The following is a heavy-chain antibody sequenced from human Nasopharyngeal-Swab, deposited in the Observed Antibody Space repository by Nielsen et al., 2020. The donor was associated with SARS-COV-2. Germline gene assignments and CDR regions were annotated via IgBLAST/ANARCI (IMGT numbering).Heavy chain of an antibody. CDR2: IYYSGST. CDR3: ARGEFRKYYFDY. V-gene: IGHV4-31*03. Sequence: SETLSLTCTVSGGSTSSGGYYWSWIRQHPGKGLEWIGYIYYSGSTYYNPSLKSRVTISVDTSKNQFSLKLSSVTAADTAVYYCARGEFRKYYFDYWGRGILVTVSS. CDR1: GGSTSSGGYY. J-gene: IGHJ4*02.